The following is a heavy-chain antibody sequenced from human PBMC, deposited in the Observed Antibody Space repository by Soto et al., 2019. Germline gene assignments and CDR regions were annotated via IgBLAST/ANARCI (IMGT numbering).Heavy chain of an antibody. J-gene: IGHJ4*02. CDR3: ARGRPIAAAGLFDY. CDR1: GYTFTSYG. D-gene: IGHD6-13*01. Sequence: DSVSVSCKASGYTFTSYGISWVRPAPGQGLEWMGWISAYNGNTNYAQKLQGRVSMTTDTSTSTAYMELRSLRSDDTAVYYCARGRPIAAAGLFDYWGQGTPVTVSS. V-gene: IGHV1-18*01. CDR2: ISAYNGNT.